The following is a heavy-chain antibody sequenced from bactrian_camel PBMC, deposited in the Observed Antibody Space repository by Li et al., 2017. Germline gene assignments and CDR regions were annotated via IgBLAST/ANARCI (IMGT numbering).Heavy chain of an antibody. D-gene: IGHD5*01. CDR1: GVTYTTWS. J-gene: IGHJ4*01. Sequence: VQLVESGGGSVQAGGSLSLSCAVSGVTYTTWSMAWFQQAPGKEREGVAGIDSDGTADYSDSVKGRFIISKDYAGDTVYLQMNDLKPEDTAMYYCAVDGWGARCRVRAGWYRLGQGTQVTVS. V-gene: IGHV3-3*01. CDR2: IDSDGTA.